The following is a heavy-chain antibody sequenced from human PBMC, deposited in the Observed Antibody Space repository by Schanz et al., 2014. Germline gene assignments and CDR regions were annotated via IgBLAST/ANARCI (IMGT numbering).Heavy chain of an antibody. Sequence: QVQLVQSGAEVRKPGASVKVSCKASGYTFTSYGITWVRQAPGQGLEWMGWISAYNGHTTYAQKFQGRGTMTTDTATSTVYMELSSLRSDDTAVYYCVRDAGWAFGDYHGMDVWGQGTSVTVSS. V-gene: IGHV1-18*01. CDR3: VRDAGWAFGDYHGMDV. D-gene: IGHD3-10*01. CDR1: GYTFTSYG. CDR2: ISAYNGHT. J-gene: IGHJ6*02.